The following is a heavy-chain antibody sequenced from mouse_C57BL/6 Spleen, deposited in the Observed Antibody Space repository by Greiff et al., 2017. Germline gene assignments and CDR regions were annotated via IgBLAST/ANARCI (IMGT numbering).Heavy chain of an antibody. D-gene: IGHD2-12*01. Sequence: DVKLVESGGGLVKPGGSLKLSCAASGFTFSSYTMSWVRQTPEKRLEWVATISGGGGNTYYPDSVKGRFTISRDNAKNTLYLQMSSLRSEDTALYYCARRGDYKGYYFDYWGQGTTLTVSS. CDR2: ISGGGGNT. J-gene: IGHJ2*01. CDR1: GFTFSSYT. CDR3: ARRGDYKGYYFDY. V-gene: IGHV5-9*01.